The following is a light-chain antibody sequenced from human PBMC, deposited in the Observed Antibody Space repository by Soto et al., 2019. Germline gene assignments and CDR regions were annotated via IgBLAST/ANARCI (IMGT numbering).Light chain of an antibody. Sequence: QSVLTRPASVSGSPGQSVTISCTGTSSDVGSYNLVSWYQQHPGKAPKLMIYEVSKRPSGVSNRFSGSKSGNTASLTISGLQAGDEADYYCCSYAGSSTLWVFGGGTKVTVL. V-gene: IGLV2-23*02. CDR2: EVS. CDR1: SSDVGSYNL. J-gene: IGLJ3*02. CDR3: CSYAGSSTLWV.